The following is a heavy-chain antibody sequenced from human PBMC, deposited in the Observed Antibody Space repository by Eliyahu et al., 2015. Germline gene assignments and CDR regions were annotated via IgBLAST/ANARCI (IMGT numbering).Heavy chain of an antibody. Sequence: QVQLQESGPGLVKPSETLSLTCSVSGGSISSYYWNWMRQSPGKGLEWIGYMYYSGRTKYNPSLKSRVTISIDTSKNQVSLKMSSVTAADTAVYYCAREGNDFWSGSKGHMDVWGKGTTVTVSS. CDR1: GGSISSYY. J-gene: IGHJ6*03. V-gene: IGHV4-59*01. CDR2: MYYSGRT. D-gene: IGHD3-3*01. CDR3: AREGNDFWSGSKGHMDV.